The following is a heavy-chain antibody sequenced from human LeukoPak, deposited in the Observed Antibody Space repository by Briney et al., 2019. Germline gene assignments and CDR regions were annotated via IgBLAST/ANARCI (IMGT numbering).Heavy chain of an antibody. V-gene: IGHV3-23*01. D-gene: IGHD3-10*01. CDR3: AKDLGSPYYKVLGYFDY. Sequence: QSGGSLRLSCAASGVTFNTYWMSWVRQAPGKGLEWVSAISGSGGSTYYADSVKGRFTISRDNSKNTLYLQMNSLRAEDTAVYYCAKDLGSPYYKVLGYFDYWGQGTLVTVSS. CDR1: GVTFNTYW. J-gene: IGHJ4*02. CDR2: ISGSGGST.